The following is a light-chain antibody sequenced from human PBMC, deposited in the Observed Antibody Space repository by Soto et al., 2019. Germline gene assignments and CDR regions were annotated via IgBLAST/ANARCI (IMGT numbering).Light chain of an antibody. CDR3: QRYNSNSRT. CDR2: DAS. Sequence: DIQLTQSPSTLSTSVGDRVTITCRASQNVNSLVAWYQQKPGKAPKFLIYDASNLESGVPSRFSGRGSGTEFTLTISNLQPDDFATYYCQRYNSNSRTFGQGTRV. CDR1: QNVNSL. V-gene: IGKV1-5*01. J-gene: IGKJ1*01.